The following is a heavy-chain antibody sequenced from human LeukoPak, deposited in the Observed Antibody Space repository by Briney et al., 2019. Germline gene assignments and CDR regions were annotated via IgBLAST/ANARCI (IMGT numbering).Heavy chain of an antibody. CDR3: ARDRGGSYSIDY. Sequence: ASVKVSCKTYGYTFTSSHAHWVRQAPGQGLEWMGIINCGDGYTNYAQKFQGRVSVTADTSTSTLYMELSRLTTEDTAIYYCARDRGGSYSIDYWGQGTLITVSS. CDR2: INCGDGYT. CDR1: GYTFTSSH. J-gene: IGHJ4*02. D-gene: IGHD1-26*01. V-gene: IGHV1-46*01.